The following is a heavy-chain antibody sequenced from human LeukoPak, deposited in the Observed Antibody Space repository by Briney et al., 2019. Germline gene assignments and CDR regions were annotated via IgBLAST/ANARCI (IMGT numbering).Heavy chain of an antibody. V-gene: IGHV3-9*01. D-gene: IGHD3-3*01. CDR1: GFTFDDYA. Sequence: GGSLRLSCAASGFTFDDYAMHWVRHAPGKGLEWVSGISWNSGRINYADSVKGRFTISRDNAKNSLYLQMNSLRAEDTALYYCARGRDFWSATPGVFDYWGQGTLVTVSS. J-gene: IGHJ4*02. CDR2: ISWNSGRI. CDR3: ARGRDFWSATPGVFDY.